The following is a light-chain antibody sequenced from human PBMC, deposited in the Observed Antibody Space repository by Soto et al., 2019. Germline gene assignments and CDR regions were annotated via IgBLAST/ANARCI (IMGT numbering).Light chain of an antibody. CDR2: NDN. V-gene: IGLV1-44*01. Sequence: QSVLTQPPSASGTPGQRVTISCSGSSSNIGANRFVSWYQQLPGTAPDVLIYNDNQRPSGVPDRFSGSKSGTSAYLAISGLQSEDEADYYCVGWDDSLNGFVFGTGTKVTVL. J-gene: IGLJ1*01. CDR3: VGWDDSLNGFV. CDR1: SSNIGANRF.